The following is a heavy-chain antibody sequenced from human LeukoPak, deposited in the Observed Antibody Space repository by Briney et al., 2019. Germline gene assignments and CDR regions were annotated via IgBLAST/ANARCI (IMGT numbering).Heavy chain of an antibody. J-gene: IGHJ4*02. CDR3: ARDHRVYSSSPDYYFDY. D-gene: IGHD6-6*01. CDR2: IRYTGNTK. Sequence: GGSLRLSCAASGFTFKAYSMHWVRQAPGNGLEWVAFIRYTGNTKYYADSVKGRFTISRDNSKNTLYLQMNSLRAEDTAVYYCARDHRVYSSSPDYYFDYRGQGTLVTVSS. CDR1: GFTFKAYS. V-gene: IGHV3-30*02.